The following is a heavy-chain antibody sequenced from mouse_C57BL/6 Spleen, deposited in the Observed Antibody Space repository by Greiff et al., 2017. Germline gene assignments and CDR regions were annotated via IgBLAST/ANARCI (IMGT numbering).Heavy chain of an antibody. J-gene: IGHJ1*03. V-gene: IGHV1-20*01. D-gene: IGHD1-1*01. CDR3: ARGITTVADWYFDV. CDR1: GYSFTGYF. CDR2: INPYNGDT. Sequence: EVQLVESGPELVKPGDSVKISCKASGYSFTGYFMNWVMQSHGKSLEWIGRINPYNGDTFYNQKFKGKATLTVDKSSSTAHMELRSLTSEDSAVYYCARGITTVADWYFDVWGTGTTVTVSS.